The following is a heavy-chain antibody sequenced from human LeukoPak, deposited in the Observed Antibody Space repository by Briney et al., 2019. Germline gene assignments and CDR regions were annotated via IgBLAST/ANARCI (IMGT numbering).Heavy chain of an antibody. J-gene: IGHJ4*02. CDR3: ASRGFNYGFRTPVNY. D-gene: IGHD5-18*01. CDR2: IYYSGST. Sequence: SETLSLTCTVSGGSISSSSYYWGWIRHPPGEGLEWIGSIYYSGSTYYNPTLKSRGTISVDTSKNQCSLKMSSVTAADTAVYYCASRGFNYGFRTPVNYWGRGPLVTVP. V-gene: IGHV4-39*07. CDR1: GGSISSSSYY.